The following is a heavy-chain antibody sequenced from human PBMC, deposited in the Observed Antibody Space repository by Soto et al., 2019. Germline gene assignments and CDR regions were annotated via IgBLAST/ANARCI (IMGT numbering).Heavy chain of an antibody. CDR2: MNPNSGET. CDR3: ARVALAARPRWYNWFDP. J-gene: IGHJ5*02. CDR1: GYTFTDYD. V-gene: IGHV1-8*01. D-gene: IGHD6-19*01. Sequence: QEQLVQSGAEVKKPGASEKVSCKTSGYTFTDYDINWVRQATGQGLEWIGWMNPNSGETGYAQKFQGRVTMTRSASLSTAYLELSSLRSEDTAVYYCARVALAARPRWYNWFDPWGQGTLVTVSS.